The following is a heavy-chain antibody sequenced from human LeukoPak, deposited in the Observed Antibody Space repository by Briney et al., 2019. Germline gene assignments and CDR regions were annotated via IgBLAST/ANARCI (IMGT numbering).Heavy chain of an antibody. CDR3: ARSHDYGDYVEY. CDR1: GGSISRYY. J-gene: IGHJ4*02. CDR2: IYYSGST. Sequence: PSETLSLTCTVSGGSISRYYWSWIRQPPGKGLEWIGYIYYSGSTNYNPSLKGRVTISVDTSKNQFSLKLNSVTAADTAVYFCARSHDYGDYVEYWGQGTLVTVSS. V-gene: IGHV4-59*08. D-gene: IGHD4-17*01.